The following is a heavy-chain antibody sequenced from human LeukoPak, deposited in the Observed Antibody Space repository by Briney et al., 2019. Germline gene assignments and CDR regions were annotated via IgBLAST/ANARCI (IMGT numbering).Heavy chain of an antibody. D-gene: IGHD6-19*01. V-gene: IGHV4-4*07. Sequence: PSETLSLTCTVSGGSISSYYWSWIRQPAGKGLEWIGRIYTRGSTNYNPSLKSRVTISVDKSKNQFSLKLSSVTAADTAVYYCARVRQWLFDYWGQGTLVTVSS. J-gene: IGHJ4*02. CDR2: IYTRGST. CDR1: GGSISSYY. CDR3: ARVRQWLFDY.